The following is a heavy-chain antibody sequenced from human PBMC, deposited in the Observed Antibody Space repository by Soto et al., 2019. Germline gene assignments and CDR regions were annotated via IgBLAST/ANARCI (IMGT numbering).Heavy chain of an antibody. V-gene: IGHV6-1*01. CDR3: ARGSWDDVSGHYYMDV. Sequence: SQTLSLTCDISGDSVSSNSAGWNWIRQTPSRGLEWLGRTYYKTKWYYTYTASVKSRITVSPDTSKNQFSLQLTFMTPVDIVVYYCARGSWDDVSGHYYMDVWDKGTTVTVSS. CDR1: GDSVSSNSAG. D-gene: IGHD1-1*01. CDR2: TYYKTKWYY. J-gene: IGHJ6*03.